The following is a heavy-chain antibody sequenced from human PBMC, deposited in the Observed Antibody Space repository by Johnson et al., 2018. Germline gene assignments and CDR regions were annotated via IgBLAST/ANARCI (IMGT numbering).Heavy chain of an antibody. CDR3: ARGIGQEYGDPGDAFDI. J-gene: IGHJ3*02. CDR1: GGTFSSYA. CDR2: IIPIFGTA. D-gene: IGHD4-17*01. Sequence: QVQLVQSGAEVKKPGSSVKVSCKASGGTFSSYAISWVRQAPGQGLEWMGGIIPIFGTANYAQKFQGRVTITADESTSTAYMELSSLRSEDTAVYYCARGIGQEYGDPGDAFDIWGQGAMVTVSS. V-gene: IGHV1-69*01.